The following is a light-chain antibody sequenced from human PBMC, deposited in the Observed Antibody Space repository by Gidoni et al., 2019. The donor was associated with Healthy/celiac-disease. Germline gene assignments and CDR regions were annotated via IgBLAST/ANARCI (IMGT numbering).Light chain of an antibody. CDR3: QQYGSSPRGT. CDR2: GAS. J-gene: IGKJ1*01. Sequence: EIVLTQSPGTLSLSPGERATLSCRASQSVSSSYLAWYQQKPGQAPRLLIYGASSSATGIPDRFSVSGSVTDFTLTISILEPEDFAVYYCQQYGSSPRGTFGQGTKVEIK. CDR1: QSVSSSY. V-gene: IGKV3-20*01.